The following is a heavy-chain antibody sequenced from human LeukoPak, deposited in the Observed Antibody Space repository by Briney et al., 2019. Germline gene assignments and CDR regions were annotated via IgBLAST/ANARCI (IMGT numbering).Heavy chain of an antibody. Sequence: GGSLRLSCAASGFSFSAYGVHWVRQAPGKGLEWVAVIWYDGSSKDYADSVKGRFTFSRDNSKNTLYLQMNGLTVEDTAVYYCARSQSSSLIDYWGQGTLVIVSS. V-gene: IGHV3-33*01. CDR1: GFSFSAYG. CDR3: ARSQSSSLIDY. D-gene: IGHD6-13*01. J-gene: IGHJ4*02. CDR2: IWYDGSSK.